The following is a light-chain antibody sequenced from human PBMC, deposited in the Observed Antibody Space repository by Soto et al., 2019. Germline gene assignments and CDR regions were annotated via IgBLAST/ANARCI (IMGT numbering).Light chain of an antibody. CDR2: EVS. CDR1: SSDVGGYTY. Sequence: QSALTQPASVSGSPGQSITISCTGTSSDVGGYTYVSWYQHHPGKVPKLMIYEVSNRPSGVSDRFSGSKSGNTASLTISGLQAEDEADYYCRSYTSGSALYVFGTGTKVTVL. J-gene: IGLJ1*01. V-gene: IGLV2-14*01. CDR3: RSYTSGSALYV.